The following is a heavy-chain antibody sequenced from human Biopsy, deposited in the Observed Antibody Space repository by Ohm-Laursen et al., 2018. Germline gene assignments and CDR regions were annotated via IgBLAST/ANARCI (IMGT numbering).Heavy chain of an antibody. Sequence: SETLSLTCPVSGGSVSSGGFYWSWIRQHPGKGLEWIGYIYYSGTTYYNPSLKSLVTISVDTSKNQFSLKLNSVTAADTAVYYCARRPYGGTRYWYFDLWGRGTLVTVPS. V-gene: IGHV4-31*01. D-gene: IGHD4-23*01. CDR2: IYYSGTT. CDR1: GGSVSSGGFY. J-gene: IGHJ2*01. CDR3: ARRPYGGTRYWYFDL.